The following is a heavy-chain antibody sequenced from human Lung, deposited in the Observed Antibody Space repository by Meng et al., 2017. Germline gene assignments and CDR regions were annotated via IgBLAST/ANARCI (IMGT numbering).Heavy chain of an antibody. D-gene: IGHD4-11*01. Sequence: QVQLKQWGDGLLKPSETLSLTGFVSVGSFSDYYWSWIRQPPGKGLEWIGETNHSGTTNSNPSLESRATISVDTSQNNLSLKLSSVTAADSAVYYCARGPTTMAHDFDYWGQGTLVTVSS. V-gene: IGHV4-34*01. CDR1: VGSFSDYY. J-gene: IGHJ4*02. CDR3: ARGPTTMAHDFDY. CDR2: TNHSGTT.